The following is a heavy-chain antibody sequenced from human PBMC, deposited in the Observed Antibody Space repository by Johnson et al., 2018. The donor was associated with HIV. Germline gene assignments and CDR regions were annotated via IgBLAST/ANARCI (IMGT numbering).Heavy chain of an antibody. CDR1: GFTFSSYW. V-gene: IGHV3-74*01. CDR3: ARSGPTWAFDF. D-gene: IGHD3-10*01. J-gene: IGHJ3*01. CDR2: ISGDGSRT. Sequence: VQLVESGGDLVQPGGSLILSCAASGFTFSSYWMHWVRQAPGKGLVWVARISGDGSRTYYADSVKGRFTISRDNAKNTMFVQLNSLRADDTAVYYCARSGPTWAFDFWGQGTMVTVSS.